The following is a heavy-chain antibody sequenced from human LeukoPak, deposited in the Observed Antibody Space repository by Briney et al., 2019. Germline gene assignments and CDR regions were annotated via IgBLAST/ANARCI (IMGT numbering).Heavy chain of an antibody. CDR1: GFTFSSYA. D-gene: IGHD3-22*01. Sequence: GGSLRLSCAASGFTFSSYAMSWVRQAPGKGLEWVSAISGSGGSTYYADSVKGRFTISRDNSKNTLYLQMNSLRAEDTAVYYCAKDTGDYYDSPVPIEDPPNYWGQGTLVTVSS. V-gene: IGHV3-23*01. CDR3: AKDTGDYYDSPVPIEDPPNY. CDR2: ISGSGGST. J-gene: IGHJ4*02.